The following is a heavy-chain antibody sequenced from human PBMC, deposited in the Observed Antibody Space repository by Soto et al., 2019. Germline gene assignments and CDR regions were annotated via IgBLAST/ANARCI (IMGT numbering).Heavy chain of an antibody. J-gene: IGHJ4*02. Sequence: SVKVSCKASGGTFSSYAISWVRQAPGQGLEWMGGIIPIFGTANYAQKFQGRVTITADESTSTAYMELSSLRSEDTAVYYCARSRHNAESFDFWYQGTLLTLSS. CDR2: IIPIFGTA. CDR3: ARSRHNAESFDF. V-gene: IGHV1-69*13. D-gene: IGHD1-1*01. CDR1: GGTFSSYA.